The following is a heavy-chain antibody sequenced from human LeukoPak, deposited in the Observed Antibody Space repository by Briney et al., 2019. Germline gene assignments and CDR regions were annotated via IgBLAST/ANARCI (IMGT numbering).Heavy chain of an antibody. CDR1: GGSVSHSNW. V-gene: IGHV4-4*02. D-gene: IGHD3-22*01. Sequence: PSGTLSLTCAVSGGSVSHSNWWTWVRQSPGKGLEWIGEVHPSEGTNYNPSLKSRVTISLDKPKNQFSLKLSSVTAADTAVYYCARDRKGDSSGSYFDYWGQGTLVTVSS. J-gene: IGHJ4*02. CDR3: ARDRKGDSSGSYFDY. CDR2: VHPSEGT.